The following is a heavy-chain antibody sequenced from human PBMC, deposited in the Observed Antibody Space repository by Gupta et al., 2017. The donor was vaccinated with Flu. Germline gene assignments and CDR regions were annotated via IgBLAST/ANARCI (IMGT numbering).Heavy chain of an antibody. V-gene: IGHV3-11*05. CDR1: GFTFTDYS. CDR3: ARDRSGYYSFDH. D-gene: IGHD3-22*01. J-gene: IGHJ4*02. Sequence: QVQLVESGGGLVKPGGSLRLYCAASGFTFTDYSMAWIRQAPGKGLEWVSYISDSSSYTNYADSVKGRFIISRDNARDSVDLQINSLRAEDTAVYFCARDRSGYYSFDHWGQGTLVTVSS. CDR2: ISDSSSYT.